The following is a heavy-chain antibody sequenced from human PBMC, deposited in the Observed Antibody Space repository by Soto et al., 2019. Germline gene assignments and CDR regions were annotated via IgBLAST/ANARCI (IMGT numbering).Heavy chain of an antibody. J-gene: IGHJ5*02. D-gene: IGHD3-22*01. Sequence: ASVKVSCKASGYTFTSYGISWVRQAPGQGLEWMGWISAYNGNTNYAQKLQGRVTMTTDTSTSTAYMELRSLRSDDTAVYHCARVRPTADYYDSSGPATNNWFDPWGQGTLVTVSS. CDR3: ARVRPTADYYDSSGPATNNWFDP. CDR1: GYTFTSYG. V-gene: IGHV1-18*04. CDR2: ISAYNGNT.